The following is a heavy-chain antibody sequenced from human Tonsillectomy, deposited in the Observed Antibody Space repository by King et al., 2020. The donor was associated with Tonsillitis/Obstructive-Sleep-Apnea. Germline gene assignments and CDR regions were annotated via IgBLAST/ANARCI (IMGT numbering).Heavy chain of an antibody. Sequence: QLQESGPGLVKPSETLSLTCTVSGGSISSSSYYWGWIRQPPGKGLEWIGSIYYSGSTYYNPSLKSRVTISVDTSKNQFSLKLSSVTAADTAVYYCARQGWQQLASNWFDPWGQGTLVTVSS. CDR2: IYYSGST. V-gene: IGHV4-39*01. CDR1: GGSISSSSYY. J-gene: IGHJ5*02. D-gene: IGHD6-13*01. CDR3: ARQGWQQLASNWFDP.